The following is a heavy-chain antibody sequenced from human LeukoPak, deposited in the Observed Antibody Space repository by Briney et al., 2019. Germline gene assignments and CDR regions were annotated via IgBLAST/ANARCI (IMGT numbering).Heavy chain of an antibody. CDR1: GGSISSYY. Sequence: PSETLSHTCTVSGGSISSYYWSWIRQRAGKGLEWIGRIYTSGSTNYNPSLKSRVTISVDTSKNQFSLKLSSVTAADTAVYYCARDNYYDSSGYPRGWFDPWGQGTLVTVSS. D-gene: IGHD3-22*01. J-gene: IGHJ5*02. CDR3: ARDNYYDSSGYPRGWFDP. CDR2: IYTSGST. V-gene: IGHV4-4*07.